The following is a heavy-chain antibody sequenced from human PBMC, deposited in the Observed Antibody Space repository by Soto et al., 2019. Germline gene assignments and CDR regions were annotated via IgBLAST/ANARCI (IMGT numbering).Heavy chain of an antibody. CDR1: GFTSSRSA. D-gene: IGHD4-17*01. CDR2: VVVGSGYT. CDR3: AGPTVTTSDYYNGMDV. V-gene: IGHV1-58*01. J-gene: IGHJ6*02. Sequence: SVKVSCKSSGFTSSRSAVQWVRQARGQRLEWIGWVVVGSGYTNYAQKFQERVTITRDMPTSTVYMELSSLRSEDTAVYYCAGPTVTTSDYYNGMDVWGQGTTVTSP.